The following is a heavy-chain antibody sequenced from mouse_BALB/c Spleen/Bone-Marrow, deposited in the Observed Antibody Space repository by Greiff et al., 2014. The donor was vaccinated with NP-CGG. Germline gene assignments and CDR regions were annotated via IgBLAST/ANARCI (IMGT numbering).Heavy chain of an antibody. CDR2: INDGGIYT. CDR3: ARSGEKYGALDY. Sequence: VQVKESGGGLVKPGGSLKLSCTASGFTFNDYYMHWVRQTPEKRLEWVGNINDGGIYTYYPNNVKGRFTISRDNAKNNLYLQMSSLKSEDTAMYYCARSGEKYGALDYSGQGTSVTVSS. V-gene: IGHV5-4*02. CDR1: GFTFNDYY. D-gene: IGHD1-1*02. J-gene: IGHJ4*01.